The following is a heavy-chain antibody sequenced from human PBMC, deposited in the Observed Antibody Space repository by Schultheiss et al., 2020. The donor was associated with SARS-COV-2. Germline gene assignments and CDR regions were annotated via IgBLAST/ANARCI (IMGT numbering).Heavy chain of an antibody. CDR1: GGSISSSSYY. V-gene: IGHV4-39*01. CDR3: ARGPAPYSDFWTDSYTGWFDP. Sequence: LSCTVSGGSISSSSYYWGWIRQPPGKGLEWIGSIYYSGSTYYNPSLKSRVTISVDTSKNQFSLKLSSVTAADTAVYYCARGPAPYSDFWTDSYTGWFDPWGQGTLVTVSS. D-gene: IGHD3-3*01. CDR2: IYYSGST. J-gene: IGHJ5*02.